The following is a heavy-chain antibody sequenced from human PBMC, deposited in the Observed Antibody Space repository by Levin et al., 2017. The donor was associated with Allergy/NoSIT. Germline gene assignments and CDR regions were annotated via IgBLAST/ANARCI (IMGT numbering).Heavy chain of an antibody. Sequence: GGSLRLSCAASGFTFSSYGMHWVRQAPGKGLEWVAVISYDGSNKYYADSVKGRFTISRDNSKNTLYLQMNSLRAEDTAVYYCAKDLGRYLYYYYGMDVWGQGTTVTVSS. CDR2: ISYDGSNK. CDR3: AKDLGRYLYYYYGMDV. V-gene: IGHV3-30*18. D-gene: IGHD3-9*01. CDR1: GFTFSSYG. J-gene: IGHJ6*02.